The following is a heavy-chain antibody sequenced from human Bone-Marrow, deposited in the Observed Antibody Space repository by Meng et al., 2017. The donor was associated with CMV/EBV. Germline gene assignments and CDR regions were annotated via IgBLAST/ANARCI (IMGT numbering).Heavy chain of an antibody. J-gene: IGHJ4*02. V-gene: IGHV3-21*01. CDR3: AGYYDILTGYSRFDY. Sequence: GESLKISCAASGFTFSSYNMNWVRQAPGKGLEWVSSISSSSSYIYYADSVKGRFTISRDNAKNSLYLQMNSLRAEDTAVYYCAGYYDILTGYSRFDYWGQGTLVTVSS. D-gene: IGHD3-9*01. CDR2: ISSSSSYI. CDR1: GFTFSSYN.